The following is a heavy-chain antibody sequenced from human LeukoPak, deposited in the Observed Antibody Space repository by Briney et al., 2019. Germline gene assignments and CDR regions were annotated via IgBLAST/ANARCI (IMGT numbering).Heavy chain of an antibody. V-gene: IGHV1-69*05. CDR3: AKVGPEGCRIVGAMKGAFDI. CDR2: IIPIFGTA. J-gene: IGHJ3*02. CDR1: GGTFSSYA. Sequence: SVKVSCKASGGTFSSYAISWVRQAPGQGLEWMGRIIPIFGTANYAQKFQGRVTITTDESTSTAYMELSSLRSEDTAVYYCAKVGPEGCRIVGAMKGAFDIWGQGTMVTVSS. D-gene: IGHD1-26*01.